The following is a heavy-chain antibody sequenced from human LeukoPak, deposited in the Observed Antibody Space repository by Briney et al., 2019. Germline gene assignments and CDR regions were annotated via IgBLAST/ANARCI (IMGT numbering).Heavy chain of an antibody. V-gene: IGHV3-33*01. CDR2: IWYDASNV. CDR1: GFTFRSHG. CDR3: AVWNDERRLDY. Sequence: GESLRLSCAASGFTFRSHGMHWVRQAPGKGLEWVAVIWYDASNVYYADSVKGRFTISRDNSRNTLFLQMNSLRVEDTAVYYCAVWNDERRLDYWGQGTLVTVSS. D-gene: IGHD1-1*01. J-gene: IGHJ4*02.